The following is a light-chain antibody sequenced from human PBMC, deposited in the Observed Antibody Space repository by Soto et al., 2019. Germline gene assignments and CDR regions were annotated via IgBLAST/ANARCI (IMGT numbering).Light chain of an antibody. Sequence: QPVLPQSSSASASLGSSVKLTCTLSSGHSSYIIAWHQQQPGKAPRYLMNLEGSGNYNKGSGVPDRFSGSSSGADRYLTISNLQLGDEADYYCETWDSNTRVFGGGTKLTVL. J-gene: IGLJ3*02. CDR2: LEGSGNY. CDR1: SGHSSYI. V-gene: IGLV4-60*01. CDR3: ETWDSNTRV.